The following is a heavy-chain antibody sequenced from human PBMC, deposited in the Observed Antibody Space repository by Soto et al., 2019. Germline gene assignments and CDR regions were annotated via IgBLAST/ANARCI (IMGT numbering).Heavy chain of an antibody. Sequence: LRLSCAASGFTFSSYAMSWVRQAPGKGLEWVSAISGSGGSTYYADSVKGRFTISRDNSKNTLYLQMNSLRAEDTAVYYCAKEAAAGSPYYYYYGMDVWGQGTTVTVSS. CDR1: GFTFSSYA. CDR3: AKEAAAGSPYYYYYGMDV. D-gene: IGHD6-13*01. CDR2: ISGSGGST. J-gene: IGHJ6*02. V-gene: IGHV3-23*01.